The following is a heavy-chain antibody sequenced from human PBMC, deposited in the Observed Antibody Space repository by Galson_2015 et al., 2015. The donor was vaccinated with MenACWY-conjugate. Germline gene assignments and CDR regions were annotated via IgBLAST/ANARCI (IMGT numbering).Heavy chain of an antibody. CDR1: GFTLSSYD. V-gene: IGHV3-21*01. D-gene: IGHD1-26*01. CDR3: ARGTLPLDWFFDL. Sequence: SLRLSCAVSGFTLSSYDMHWVRQTPGKGLEWVSRISSNSTYRYYADSAKGRFSIFRDNAKNPLYLHMNSLRAEDTAVYYCARGTLPLDWFFDLWGRGTLVTVSS. CDR2: ISSNSTYR. J-gene: IGHJ2*01.